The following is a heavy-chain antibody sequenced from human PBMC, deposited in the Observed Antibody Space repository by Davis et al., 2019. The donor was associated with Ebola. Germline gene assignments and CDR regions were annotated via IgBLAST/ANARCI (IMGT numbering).Heavy chain of an antibody. J-gene: IGHJ4*02. CDR3: ARDNMVQGIH. Sequence: GESLKISCAASGFTFSSYWMSWVRQAPGKGLEWVANIKQDGSEKYYVDSVKGRFTISRDNAKKSLYLQMNSLRAEDTAVYYCARDNMVQGIHWGQGTLVTVSS. D-gene: IGHD3-10*01. CDR1: GFTFSSYW. CDR2: IKQDGSEK. V-gene: IGHV3-7*01.